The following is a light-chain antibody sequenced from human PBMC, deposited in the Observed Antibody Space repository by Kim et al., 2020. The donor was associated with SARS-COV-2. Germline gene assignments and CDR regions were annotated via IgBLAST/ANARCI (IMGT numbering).Light chain of an antibody. CDR1: QGIGDN. CDR3: QQYDTLPYT. V-gene: IGKV1-33*01. J-gene: IGKJ2*01. Sequence: SASVGDRVTITCQASQGIGDNLSWFHQKPGKAPKLLIYDASNLETGVPSRFSGSGSGTDFTFTITSLQHEDFATYFCQQYDTLPYTFGQGTKLEI. CDR2: DAS.